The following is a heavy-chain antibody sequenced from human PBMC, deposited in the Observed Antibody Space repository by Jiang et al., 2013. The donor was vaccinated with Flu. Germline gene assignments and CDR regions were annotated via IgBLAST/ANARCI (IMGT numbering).Heavy chain of an antibody. CDR2: TYYRSKWYN. Sequence: RTYYRSKWYNDYAVSVKSRITINPDTSKNQFSLQLNSVTPEDTAVYYCARQTGDGNLRSWYFDLWGRGTLVTVSS. D-gene: IGHD7-27*01. J-gene: IGHJ2*01. CDR3: ARQTGDGNLRSWYFDL. V-gene: IGHV6-1*01.